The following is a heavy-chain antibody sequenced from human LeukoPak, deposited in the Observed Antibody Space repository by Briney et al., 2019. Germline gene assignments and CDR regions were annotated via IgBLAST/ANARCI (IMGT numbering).Heavy chain of an antibody. Sequence: GGSLRLSCAASGFSLSSYWMTWVRQAPGKGLEWVGLIRSKTYGGTTEYAASVKGRFTISRDDSKSIAYLQMNSLKTEDTAVHYCTRDGSGTYLVAPSDYWGQGTLVTVSS. CDR3: TRDGSGTYLVAPSDY. CDR1: GFSLSSYW. J-gene: IGHJ4*02. V-gene: IGHV3-49*04. CDR2: IRSKTYGGTT. D-gene: IGHD1-26*01.